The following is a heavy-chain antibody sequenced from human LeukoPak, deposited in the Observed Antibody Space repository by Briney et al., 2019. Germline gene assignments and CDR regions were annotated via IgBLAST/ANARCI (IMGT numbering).Heavy chain of an antibody. CDR2: LYYSGSI. CDR3: ARGDDTVLGQSFDH. CDR1: GGSVSSGNYY. Sequence: SGTLSLTCTVSGGSVSSGNYYWAWIRQPPGKGLEWIGSLYYSGSIYYNPSLKSRVTISVDTSKNHFSVRLFSVTAADTALYYCARGDDTVLGQSFDHWGQGTLVTVSS. D-gene: IGHD2-8*02. J-gene: IGHJ4*02. V-gene: IGHV4-39*02.